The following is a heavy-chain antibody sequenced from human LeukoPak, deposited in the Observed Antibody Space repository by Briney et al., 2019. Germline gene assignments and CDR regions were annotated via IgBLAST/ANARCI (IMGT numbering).Heavy chain of an antibody. V-gene: IGHV3-66*01. CDR3: AREGGGSGSYHEDLNFDY. CDR1: GFTVSSNY. Sequence: GGSLRLSCAASGFTVSSNYMSWVRQAPGKGLQWVSVIYSGGSTYYADSVKGRFTISRDNSKNTLYLQMNSLRAEDTAVYYCAREGGGSGSYHEDLNFDYWGQGTLVTVSS. D-gene: IGHD3-10*01. J-gene: IGHJ4*02. CDR2: IYSGGST.